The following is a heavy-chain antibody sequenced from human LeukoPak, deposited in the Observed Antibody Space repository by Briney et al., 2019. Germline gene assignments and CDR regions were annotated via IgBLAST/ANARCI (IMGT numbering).Heavy chain of an antibody. D-gene: IGHD5-18*01. CDR1: GGSFSGYY. CDR2: INHSGST. J-gene: IGHJ6*02. Sequence: SETLSLTCAVYGGSFSGYYWSWIRQPPGKGLEWIGEINHSGSTNYNPSLKSRVTISVDTSKNQFSLKLSSVTAADTAVYYCARGDTRRGYSYGYKLYYYYYGMDVWGQGTTVTVSS. CDR3: ARGDTRRGYSYGYKLYYYYYGMDV. V-gene: IGHV4-34*01.